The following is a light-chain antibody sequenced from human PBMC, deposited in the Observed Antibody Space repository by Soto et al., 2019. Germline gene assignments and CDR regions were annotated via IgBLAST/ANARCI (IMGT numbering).Light chain of an antibody. CDR2: QDT. Sequence: SYELTQPPSVSVSPGQTASITCSRDKLGDKYAFWYQQKPGQSPVLVIYQDTKRHSGIPERFSGSNSANTATLTISGTQALDEADYYCQALDSSIVLFGGGTKLTVL. J-gene: IGLJ2*01. CDR3: QALDSSIVL. CDR1: KLGDKY. V-gene: IGLV3-1*01.